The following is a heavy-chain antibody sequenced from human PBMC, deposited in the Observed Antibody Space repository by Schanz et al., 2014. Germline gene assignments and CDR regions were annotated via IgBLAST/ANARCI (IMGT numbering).Heavy chain of an antibody. D-gene: IGHD3-3*01. CDR2: ISGSSRTI. CDR1: GFSFSDHA. V-gene: IGHV3-48*01. CDR3: VRDSFFAFDY. Sequence: EVELVESGGGLVQPGGSLRLSCAASGFSFSDHAMDWVRQAAGKGLEWVSYISGSSRTIYYADSMKGRFTMSRDNAKNSVFLQMNSLRAEDTAVYYCVRDSFFAFDYWGQGTLVNDSS. J-gene: IGHJ4*02.